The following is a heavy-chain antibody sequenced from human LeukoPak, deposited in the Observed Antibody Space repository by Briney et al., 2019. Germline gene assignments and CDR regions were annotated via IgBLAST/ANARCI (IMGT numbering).Heavy chain of an antibody. D-gene: IGHD6-13*01. CDR2: IYHSGST. V-gene: IGHV4-30-2*01. CDR1: GGSISSGGYS. J-gene: IGHJ5*02. CDR3: ARGNGGIAAAGTGGNWFDP. Sequence: PSETLSLTCAVSGGSISSGGYSWSWIRQPPGKGLEWIGYIYHSGSTYYNPSLKSRVTISVDRSKNQFSLELSSVTAADTAVYYCARGNGGIAAAGTGGNWFDPWGQGTPVTVSS.